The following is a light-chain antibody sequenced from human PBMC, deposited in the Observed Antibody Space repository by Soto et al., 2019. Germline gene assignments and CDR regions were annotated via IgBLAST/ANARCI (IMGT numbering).Light chain of an antibody. CDR1: SSDVGSYNR. J-gene: IGLJ2*01. V-gene: IGLV2-18*01. CDR2: AVS. Sequence: QSVLTQPPSVSGSPGQSVTISCTGTSSDVGSYNRVSWYQQPPGTAPKLMIYAVSNRPSGVPDRFSGSKSGNTASLTISGLQAEDEADYYCSLYTSSSTYVVFGGGTKLTVL. CDR3: SLYTSSSTYVV.